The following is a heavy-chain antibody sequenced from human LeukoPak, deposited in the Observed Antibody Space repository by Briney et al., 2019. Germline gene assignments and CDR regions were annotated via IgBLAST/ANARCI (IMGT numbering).Heavy chain of an antibody. J-gene: IGHJ4*02. CDR2: IYYSGST. CDR3: ARWFTTSDFWSGYLDY. CDR1: GGSISSYY. D-gene: IGHD3-3*01. V-gene: IGHV4-59*01. Sequence: PSETLSLTCTVCGGSISSYYWRWIRQPPGKGRVGGGYIYYSGSTNYNPSLKSRVTISVETSKNQFSLKLSSVTAADTAVYYCARWFTTSDFWSGYLDYWGQGTLVTVSS.